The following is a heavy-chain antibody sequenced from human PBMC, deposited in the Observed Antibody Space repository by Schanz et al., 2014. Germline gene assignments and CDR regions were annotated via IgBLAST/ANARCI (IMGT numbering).Heavy chain of an antibody. J-gene: IGHJ3*02. CDR2: IYTSGST. V-gene: IGHV3-66*01. CDR1: GFTFSTYA. Sequence: EVQLVESGGGLVQPWGSLRLSCATSGFTFSTYAMSWVRQAPGKGLEWVSVIYTSGSTYYADSVRGRFTFSRDNSKNTLYLQMNSLRAEDTAVYYCARRKHAFDIWGQGTMVTVSS. CDR3: ARRKHAFDI.